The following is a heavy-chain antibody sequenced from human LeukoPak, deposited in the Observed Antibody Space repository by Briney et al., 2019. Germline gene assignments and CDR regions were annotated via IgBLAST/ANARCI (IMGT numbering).Heavy chain of an antibody. CDR1: GYTFTSYD. D-gene: IGHD5-18*01. CDR3: ARGPDTANDY. Sequence: ASVKVSCKASGYTFTSYDINWVRQATGQGLEWMGWMNPNSGNTNYAQKLQGRVTMTTDTSTSTAYMELRSLRSDDTAVYYCARGPDTANDYWGQGTLVTVSS. CDR2: MNPNSGNT. J-gene: IGHJ4*02. V-gene: IGHV1-18*01.